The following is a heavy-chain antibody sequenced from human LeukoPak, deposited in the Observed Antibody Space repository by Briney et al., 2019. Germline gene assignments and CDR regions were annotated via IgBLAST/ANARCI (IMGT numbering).Heavy chain of an antibody. V-gene: IGHV4-59*01. D-gene: IGHD3-22*01. CDR1: GGSINSYY. J-gene: IGHJ4*02. CDR2: IDYSGSA. CDR3: ARARWLTTPAFDY. Sequence: SSETLSLTCTVSGGSINSYYWNWIRQPPGKGLEWIGYIDYSGSANYNTSLKSRVTISVDTSKNQFSLKLSPVTAADTAVYYCARARWLTTPAFDYWGQGILVTVSA.